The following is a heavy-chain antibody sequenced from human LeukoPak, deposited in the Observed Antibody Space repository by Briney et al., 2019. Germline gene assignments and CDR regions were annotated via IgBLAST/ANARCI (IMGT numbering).Heavy chain of an antibody. CDR2: IYHSGST. D-gene: IGHD3-9*01. V-gene: IGHV4-30-2*01. Sequence: SQTLSLTCAVSGGSISSGGYSWSWIRQPPGKGLEWIGYIYHSGSTYYNPSLKSRVTISVDRSKNQFSLKLSSVTAADTAVYFCARAATIWNPDSWGQGTLVTVSS. J-gene: IGHJ4*02. CDR1: GGSISSGGYS. CDR3: ARAATIWNPDS.